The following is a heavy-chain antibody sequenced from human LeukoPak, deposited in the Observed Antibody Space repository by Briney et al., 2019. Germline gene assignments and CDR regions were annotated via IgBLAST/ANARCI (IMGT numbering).Heavy chain of an antibody. J-gene: IGHJ5*02. CDR1: GGSISSSSYY. CDR2: IYYSGST. V-gene: IGHV4-39*07. D-gene: IGHD3-22*01. Sequence: PSETLSLTCTVSGGSISSSSYYWGWIRQPPGKGLEWIGNIYYSGSTYYNPSLKSRVTISVDTSKNQFSLKLSSVTAADTAVYYCAREQERIAYYYDSSGYHPWGQGTLVTVSS. CDR3: AREQERIAYYYDSSGYHP.